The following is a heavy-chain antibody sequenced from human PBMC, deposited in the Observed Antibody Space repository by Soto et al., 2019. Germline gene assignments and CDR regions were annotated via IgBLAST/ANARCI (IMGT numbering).Heavy chain of an antibody. CDR3: VRDGTKTLRDWFDP. J-gene: IGHJ5*02. CDR2: INHSGST. V-gene: IGHV4-34*01. Sequence: SETLSLTCAVYGGSFSGYYWSWIRQPPGKGLEWIGEINHSGSTNYNPSLKSRVTISVDTSKKQFSLKLRSVTAADTAVYYCVRDGTKTLRDWFDPWGQGISVTVSS. CDR1: GGSFSGYY. D-gene: IGHD1-1*01.